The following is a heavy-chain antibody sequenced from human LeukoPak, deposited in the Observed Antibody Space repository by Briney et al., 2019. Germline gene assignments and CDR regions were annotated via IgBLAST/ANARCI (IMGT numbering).Heavy chain of an antibody. CDR2: VKSDGSST. V-gene: IGHV3-74*01. D-gene: IGHD6-6*01. CDR3: TRRSHSTSVFDP. CDR1: GFTFSSSW. Sequence: PGGSLRLSCAASGFTFSSSWMHWVRQAPGKGLVWVSRVKSDGSSTSYADSVKGRFTISRDNAKNTLYLQMNSLRADDTAVYYCTRRSHSTSVFDPWGQGTLVTVS. J-gene: IGHJ5*02.